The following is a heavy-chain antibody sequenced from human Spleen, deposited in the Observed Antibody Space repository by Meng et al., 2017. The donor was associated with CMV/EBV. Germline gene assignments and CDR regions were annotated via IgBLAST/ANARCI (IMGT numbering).Heavy chain of an antibody. J-gene: IGHJ6*02. Sequence: SVKVSCKASGGTFSGYTINWVRQAPGRRLEWMGGIIPTLDVPNYAHEFLARVTITADKSTSTAYMELSNLRSEDTAVYYCARDRPQQQLVILYYYYGMDVWGQGTTVTVSS. D-gene: IGHD6-13*01. CDR2: IIPTLDVP. CDR3: ARDRPQQQLVILYYYYGMDV. CDR1: GGTFSGYT. V-gene: IGHV1-69*10.